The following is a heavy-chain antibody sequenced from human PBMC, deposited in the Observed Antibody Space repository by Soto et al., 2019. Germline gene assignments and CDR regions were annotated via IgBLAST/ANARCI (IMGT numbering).Heavy chain of an antibody. V-gene: IGHV1-69*12. CDR2: IVPIFGTT. CDR1: GGTFSNYA. CDR3: ARVEAVAGLYNYPGLDV. D-gene: IGHD6-19*01. Sequence: QVQLVQSGAEVKKPGSSVKVSCKVSGGTFSNYAIDWVRLAPGHGLEWMGGIVPIFGTTYYTQKFQGRATILADDSTTTAYLEMSSLRSEDTAISYCARVEAVAGLYNYPGLDVWGQGTAVTVSS. J-gene: IGHJ6*02.